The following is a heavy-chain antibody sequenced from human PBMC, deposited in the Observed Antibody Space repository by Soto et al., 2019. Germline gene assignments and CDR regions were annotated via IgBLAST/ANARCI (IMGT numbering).Heavy chain of an antibody. V-gene: IGHV3-15*07. CDR1: GFTFTNAW. Sequence: PGGSLRLSGAASGFTFTNAWINCVRQAPGKGLEWVGRIKSKTDGGTTDYAEPVKGRFAISRDDSNNMVYLQMNSLKIEDTAVYYCTTDSYSTIIIVRFDYWGHGTLVTVSS. CDR3: TTDSYSTIIIVRFDY. J-gene: IGHJ4*01. D-gene: IGHD3-22*01. CDR2: IKSKTDGGTT.